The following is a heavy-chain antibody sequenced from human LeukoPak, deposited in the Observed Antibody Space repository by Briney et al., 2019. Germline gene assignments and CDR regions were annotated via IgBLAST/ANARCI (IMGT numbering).Heavy chain of an antibody. J-gene: IGHJ4*02. Sequence: SVKVSCKASGGTFSSYAISWVRQAPGQGLEWMGGIIPIFGTANYAQKFQGRVTITADESTSTAYMELSSLRSEDTAVYYCARALPQLRSSGYSLVFDYWGQGTLVAVSS. CDR3: ARALPQLRSSGYSLVFDY. CDR1: GGTFSSYA. CDR2: IIPIFGTA. V-gene: IGHV1-69*13. D-gene: IGHD3-22*01.